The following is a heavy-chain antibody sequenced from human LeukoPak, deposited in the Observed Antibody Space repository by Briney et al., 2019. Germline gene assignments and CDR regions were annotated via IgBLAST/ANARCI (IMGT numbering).Heavy chain of an antibody. D-gene: IGHD5-12*01. Sequence: GGSLRLSCAASGFTFSSYGMHWVRQAPGKGLEWVAFIRYDGSNKYYADSVKGRFTISRDNSKNTLYLQMNSLRAEDTAVYYCAKIRPRGYSGYVVSYYFDYWGQGTLVTVSS. CDR1: GFTFSSYG. CDR2: IRYDGSNK. V-gene: IGHV3-30*02. CDR3: AKIRPRGYSGYVVSYYFDY. J-gene: IGHJ4*02.